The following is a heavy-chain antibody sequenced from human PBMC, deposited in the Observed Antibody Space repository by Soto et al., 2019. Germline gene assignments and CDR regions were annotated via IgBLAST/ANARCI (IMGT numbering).Heavy chain of an antibody. CDR2: IYYSGST. CDR1: GGSISTYY. CDR3: AKGTYFDILTSFDP. D-gene: IGHD3-9*01. Sequence: QVQLQESGPGLVKPSETLSLTCTVSGGSISTYYWSWLRQPPGKGLEWIGYIYYSGSTNYNPSLKSRGSQSVDTSKDQFSLELSSVTAAGTGVYYCAKGTYFDILTSFDPWGQGTLVPVSS. J-gene: IGHJ5*02. V-gene: IGHV4-59*01.